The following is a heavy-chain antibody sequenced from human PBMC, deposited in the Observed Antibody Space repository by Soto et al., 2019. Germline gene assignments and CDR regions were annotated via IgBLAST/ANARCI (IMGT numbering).Heavy chain of an antibody. V-gene: IGHV1-18*01. Sequence: GASVKVSCKASGYTFTSYGISWVRQAPGQGLEWMGWISAYNGNTNYAQKLQGRVTMTTDTSTSTAYMELRSLRSDDTAVYYCARAGPMVRGVIITDAFDIWGQGTMVT. CDR3: ARAGPMVRGVIITDAFDI. J-gene: IGHJ3*02. CDR2: ISAYNGNT. CDR1: GYTFTSYG. D-gene: IGHD3-10*01.